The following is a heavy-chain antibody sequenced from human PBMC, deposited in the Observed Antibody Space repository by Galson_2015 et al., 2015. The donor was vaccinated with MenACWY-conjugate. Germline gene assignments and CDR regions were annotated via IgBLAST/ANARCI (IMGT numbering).Heavy chain of an antibody. CDR2: IYSDALGATT. CDR1: GFSVSSNF. Sequence: SLRLSCAASGFSVSSNFMTWIRQAPGKGLEWVSVIYSDALGATTHYSDSVKGRFTSSRDNSKNTLYLQMNSLRADDTAVYYCARPSVYGDPNRLDYWGQGTMVTVSS. J-gene: IGHJ4*02. CDR3: ARPSVYGDPNRLDY. V-gene: IGHV3-53*01. D-gene: IGHD4/OR15-4a*01.